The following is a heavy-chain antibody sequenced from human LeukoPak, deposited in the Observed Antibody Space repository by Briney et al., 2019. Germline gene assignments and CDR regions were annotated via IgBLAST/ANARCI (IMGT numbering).Heavy chain of an antibody. CDR1: GGTFSSYA. J-gene: IGHJ5*02. Sequence: GASVKVSCKASGGTFSSYAISWVRQAPGQGLEWMGGIIPIFGTANYAQKFQGRVTITADESTSTAYMELSSLRSEDTAVYYCARGIYSSSWYNWFDPWGQGTLVTVSS. CDR2: IIPIFGTA. CDR3: ARGIYSSSWYNWFDP. D-gene: IGHD6-13*01. V-gene: IGHV1-69*13.